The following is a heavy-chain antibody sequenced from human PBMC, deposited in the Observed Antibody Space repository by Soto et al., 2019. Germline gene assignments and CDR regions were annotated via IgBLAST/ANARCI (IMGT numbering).Heavy chain of an antibody. CDR2: ISSSSTI. CDR1: GFTFSSYS. V-gene: IGHV3-48*02. J-gene: IGHJ6*02. CDR3: ASLYSYYYYGMDV. D-gene: IGHD2-2*02. Sequence: GGSLRLSCAASGFTFSSYSMNWVRQAPGKGLEWVSYISSSSTIYYADSVKGRFTISRDNAKNSLYLQMNSLRDEDTAVYYCASLYSYYYYGMDVWGQGTXVTVSS.